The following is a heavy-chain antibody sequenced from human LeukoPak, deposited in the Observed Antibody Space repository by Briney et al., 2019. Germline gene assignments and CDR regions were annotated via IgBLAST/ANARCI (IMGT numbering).Heavy chain of an antibody. D-gene: IGHD6-6*01. V-gene: IGHV3-21*01. Sequence: GGSLRLSCAASGFTFSSYSMNWVRQAPGKGLEWVSSISSSSSYIYYADSVKGRFTISRDNAKNSLYLQMNSLRAEDTAVYYCARGTPSSSGGRNWFDPWGQGTLVTVSS. CDR2: ISSSSSYI. J-gene: IGHJ5*02. CDR1: GFTFSSYS. CDR3: ARGTPSSSGGRNWFDP.